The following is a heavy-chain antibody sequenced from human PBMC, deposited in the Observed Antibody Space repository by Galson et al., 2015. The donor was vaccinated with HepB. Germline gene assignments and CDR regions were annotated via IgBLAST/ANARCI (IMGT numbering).Heavy chain of an antibody. Sequence: SVKVSCKVSGYTLTELSMHWVRQAPGKGLEWMGGFDPEDGETIYAQKFQGRVTMTEDTSTDTAYMELSSLRSEDTAVYYCATSPRLVHWFDPWGQGTLVTVSS. CDR3: ATSPRLVHWFDP. CDR1: GYTLTELS. CDR2: FDPEDGET. V-gene: IGHV1-24*01. J-gene: IGHJ5*02. D-gene: IGHD2-21*01.